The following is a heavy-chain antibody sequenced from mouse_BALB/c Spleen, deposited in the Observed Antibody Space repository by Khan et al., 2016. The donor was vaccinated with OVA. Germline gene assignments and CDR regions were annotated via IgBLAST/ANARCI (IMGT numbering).Heavy chain of an antibody. J-gene: IGHJ2*01. CDR1: GYTFVNYW. CDR2: INPSIGYT. CDR3: ARRGLRWDFDY. V-gene: IGHV1-7*01. Sequence: QVQLKQSGAELAKPGASVMMSCKASGYTFVNYWILWVKQRPGQGLEWIGYINPSIGYTENNQNFKDKATLTADKSYSTAYMQLSSLTSADSAVYYCARRGLRWDFDYWGQVTTLTVSS. D-gene: IGHD1-1*01.